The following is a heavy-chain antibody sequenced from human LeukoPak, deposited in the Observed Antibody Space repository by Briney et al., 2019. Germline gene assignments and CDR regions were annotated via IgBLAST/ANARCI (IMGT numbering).Heavy chain of an antibody. CDR2: INGDGSTT. CDR3: ATGNYYDSRGYYTFGH. D-gene: IGHD3-22*01. V-gene: IGHV3-74*01. CDR1: GFTFSRYW. Sequence: GGSLRLSCAASGFTFSRYWMHWVRQAPGKGLVWVSRINGDGSTTSYADSVRGGFTISRDNAKNTLYLQMNSLRAEDTAVYYCATGNYYDSRGYYTFGHWGQGTLVTVSS. J-gene: IGHJ1*01.